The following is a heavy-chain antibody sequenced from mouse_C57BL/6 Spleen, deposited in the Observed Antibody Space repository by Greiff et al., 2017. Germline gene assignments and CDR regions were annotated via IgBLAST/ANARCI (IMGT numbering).Heavy chain of an antibody. CDR3: AREEDY. CDR2: IYPGDGDT. CDR1: GYAFSSYW. V-gene: IGHV1-80*01. Sequence: VQGVESGAELVKPGASVKISCKASGYAFSSYWMNWVKQGPGKGLEWIGQIYPGDGDTNYNGKFKGKATLTADKSSSTAYMQLSSLTSEDSAVYFCAREEDYWGQGTSVTVSS. J-gene: IGHJ4*01.